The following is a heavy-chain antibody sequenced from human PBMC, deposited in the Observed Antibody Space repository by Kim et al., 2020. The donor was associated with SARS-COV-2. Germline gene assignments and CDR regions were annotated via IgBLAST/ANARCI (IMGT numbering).Heavy chain of an antibody. CDR3: ARANSFNWNDGNYFDY. D-gene: IGHD1-1*01. J-gene: IGHJ4*02. V-gene: IGHV3-48*03. Sequence: GGSLRLSCAASGFTFNNYDVDWVRQAPGRGLEWVSHISTSDNTIYYADSVKGRFTISRDNARNSLYLQMNSLRDEDTAVYYCARANSFNWNDGNYFDYWGQGILVTVSS. CDR1: GFTFNNYD. CDR2: ISTSDNTI.